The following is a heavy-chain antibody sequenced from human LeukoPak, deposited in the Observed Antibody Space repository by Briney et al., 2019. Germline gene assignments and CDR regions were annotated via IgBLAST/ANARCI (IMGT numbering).Heavy chain of an antibody. D-gene: IGHD3-10*01. V-gene: IGHV3-23*01. CDR2: ISESGSGT. CDR1: GLTFSRYA. CDR3: AKVYGSGSLSPYYFDY. Sequence: GGSLRLSCAVSGLTFSRYAMSWVRQAPGKGLEWVSAISESGSGTYYADSVKGRFTISRDNSKNTLYLQMNSLRAEDTAVYYCAKVYGSGSLSPYYFDYWGQGTLVTVSS. J-gene: IGHJ4*02.